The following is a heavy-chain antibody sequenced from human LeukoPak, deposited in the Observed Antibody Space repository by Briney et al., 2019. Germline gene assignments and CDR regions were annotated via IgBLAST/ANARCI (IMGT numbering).Heavy chain of an antibody. CDR1: GFTFSDYY. Sequence: PGGSLRLSCAASGFTFSDYYMSWIRQAPGKGLEWVSYISSSGSTIYYADSVKGRFPISRDKAKNSLYLQMNSLRAEDTAVYYCARDLERRNWFDPWGQGTLVTVSS. D-gene: IGHD1-1*01. V-gene: IGHV3-11*04. CDR2: ISSSGSTI. J-gene: IGHJ5*02. CDR3: ARDLERRNWFDP.